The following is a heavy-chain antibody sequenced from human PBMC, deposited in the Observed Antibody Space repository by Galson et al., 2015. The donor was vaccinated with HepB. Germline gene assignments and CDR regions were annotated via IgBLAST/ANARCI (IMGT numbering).Heavy chain of an antibody. CDR2: ISYDGSNK. D-gene: IGHD3-10*01. J-gene: IGHJ4*02. CDR3: AREVMVRESFIDY. CDR1: GFTFSSYA. Sequence: SLRLSCAASGFTFSSYAMHWVRQAPGKGLEWVAVISYDGSNKYYADSVKGRFTISRDNSKNTLYLQMNSLRAEDTAVYYCAREVMVRESFIDYWGQGTLVTVSS. V-gene: IGHV3-30*04.